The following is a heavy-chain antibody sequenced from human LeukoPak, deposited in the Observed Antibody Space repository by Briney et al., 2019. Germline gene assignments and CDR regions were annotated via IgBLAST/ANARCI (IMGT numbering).Heavy chain of an antibody. CDR1: GFTFSSYS. D-gene: IGHD6-13*01. CDR2: ISSSSSYI. J-gene: IGHJ6*02. CDR3: AKDIGTRNYYYGMDV. Sequence: GGSLRLSCAASGFTFSSYSMNWVRQAPGKGLEWVSSISSSSSYIYYADSVKGRFTISRDNAKNSLYLQMNSLRAEDTALYYCAKDIGTRNYYYGMDVWGQGTTVTVSS. V-gene: IGHV3-21*04.